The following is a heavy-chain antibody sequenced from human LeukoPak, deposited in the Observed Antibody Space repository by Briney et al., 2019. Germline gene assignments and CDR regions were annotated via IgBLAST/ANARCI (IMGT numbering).Heavy chain of an antibody. D-gene: IGHD3-10*01. V-gene: IGHV6-1*01. CDR2: TYYGSKWYN. J-gene: IGHJ6*03. Sequence: SQTLSLTCAISGDSVSRNSATWNWIRQSPARGLEWLGRTYYGSKWYNDYAVSVKSRITINPDTSKNQFSLQLNSVTPEDTAVYYCARAVLWFGDLDYYYYMDVWGKGTTVTVSS. CDR3: ARAVLWFGDLDYYYYMDV. CDR1: GDSVSRNSAT.